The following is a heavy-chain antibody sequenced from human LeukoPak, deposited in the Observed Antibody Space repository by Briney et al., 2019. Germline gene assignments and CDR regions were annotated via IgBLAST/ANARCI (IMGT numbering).Heavy chain of an antibody. V-gene: IGHV3-23*01. D-gene: IGHD1-26*01. CDR1: GFTFSNYA. Sequence: GGSLRLSCAASGFTFSNYAMSWVRQAPGKGLEWVSAFSPSGGGTYYADSVKGRFTISRDNSKNTLYLQMNSLRAEDTAVYYCAKGGLVGATYFDYWGQGTLVTVSS. CDR2: FSPSGGGT. CDR3: AKGGLVGATYFDY. J-gene: IGHJ4*02.